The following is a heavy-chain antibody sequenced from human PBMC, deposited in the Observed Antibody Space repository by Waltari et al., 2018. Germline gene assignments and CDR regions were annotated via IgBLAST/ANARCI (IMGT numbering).Heavy chain of an antibody. J-gene: IGHJ6*02. D-gene: IGHD2-2*01. CDR2: ISFDGKNK. Sequence: QVHLVESGGGVVQPGRSLRLSCAASGFSFSSYAMYWVRQAPGKGQGWAAVISFDGKNKYYADPVKGRFAISRDDSKNTLYLQMNSLRTEDTAVYYCATDGTDCSTTSCYFGGIDVWGQGTTVTVSS. V-gene: IGHV3-30*09. CDR3: ATDGTDCSTTSCYFGGIDV. CDR1: GFSFSSYA.